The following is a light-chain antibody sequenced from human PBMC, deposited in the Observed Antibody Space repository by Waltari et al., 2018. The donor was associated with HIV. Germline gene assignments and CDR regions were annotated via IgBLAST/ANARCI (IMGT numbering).Light chain of an antibody. CDR2: WAS. Sequence: DIVVTQSPDSWAVSRGERGPLSWKSSRKILFSSNNKNYLAWYQQKAGQPPELLIAWASTRESGFPDRFSGSGSGTDFTLTISSLQAEDVAVYCWQQYDSSPTFGGGTKVEI. V-gene: IGKV4-1*01. CDR3: QQYDSSPT. CDR1: RKILFSSNNKNY. J-gene: IGKJ4*01.